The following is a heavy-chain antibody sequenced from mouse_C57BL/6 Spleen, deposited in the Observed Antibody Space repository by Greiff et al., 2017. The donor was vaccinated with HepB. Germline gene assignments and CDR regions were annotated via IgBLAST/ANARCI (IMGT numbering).Heavy chain of an antibody. CDR3: ARDSQLYYFDY. CDR2: ISDGGSYT. V-gene: IGHV5-4*01. CDR1: GFTFSSYA. J-gene: IGHJ2*01. Sequence: DVQLQESGGGLVKPGGSLKLSCAASGFTFSSYAMSWVRQTPEKRLEWVATISDGGSYTYYPDNVKGRFTISRDNAKNNLYLQMSHLKSEDTAMYYCARDSQLYYFDYWGQGTTLTVSS.